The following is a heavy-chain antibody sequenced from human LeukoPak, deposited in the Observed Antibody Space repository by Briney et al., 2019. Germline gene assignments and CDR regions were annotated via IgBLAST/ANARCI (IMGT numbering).Heavy chain of an antibody. Sequence: PGRSPRLSCAASGFTFSNHAMHWVRQSPGKGLEWVAVISYDGIKKYYADFVKGRFTISRDNSKNTLYLHMSSLRPEDTAVYYCAKGLDYYGSGSYYGVTPGFDSWGQGTLVTVSS. V-gene: IGHV3-30*18. D-gene: IGHD3-10*01. J-gene: IGHJ4*02. CDR2: ISYDGIKK. CDR1: GFTFSNHA. CDR3: AKGLDYYGSGSYYGVTPGFDS.